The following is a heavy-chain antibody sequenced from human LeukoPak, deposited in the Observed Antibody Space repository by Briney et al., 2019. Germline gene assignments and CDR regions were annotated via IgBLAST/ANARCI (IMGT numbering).Heavy chain of an antibody. V-gene: IGHV4-59*01. D-gene: IGHD3-10*01. CDR3: ARVGYGSGSWGWFDP. J-gene: IGHJ5*02. Sequence: SETLSLSCTVSGGSISGFFWTWIRQSPGKGLEYIGYIYYSGTTDYNPTLKSRVSMSVDTSKNQFFLNLTSVAAADTAIYYCARVGYGSGSWGWFDPWGQGTLVTVSS. CDR2: IYYSGTT. CDR1: GGSISGFF.